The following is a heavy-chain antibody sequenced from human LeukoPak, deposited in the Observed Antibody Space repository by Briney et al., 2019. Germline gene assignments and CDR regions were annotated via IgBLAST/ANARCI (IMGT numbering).Heavy chain of an antibody. CDR2: MAPRDDGA. V-gene: IGHV1-46*01. Sequence: ASVKVSCKASGYSFSNYHVHWVRQAPGQGLEWVGIMAPRDDGAAYAQKFQGRVTMTRDTSTSTLYMDLSGLRPEDTAVYYCAREVRTGIGATDYWGQGTLVTVSS. CDR1: GYSFSNYH. CDR3: AREVRTGIGATDY. D-gene: IGHD1-14*01. J-gene: IGHJ4*02.